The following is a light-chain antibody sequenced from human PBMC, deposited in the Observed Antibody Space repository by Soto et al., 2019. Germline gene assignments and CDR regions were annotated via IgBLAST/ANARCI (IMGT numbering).Light chain of an antibody. J-gene: IGKJ1*01. V-gene: IGKV1-39*01. CDR2: TSS. CDR1: QSVSTR. Sequence: DIQMTQSPPSLSASVGDRVTIICRASQSVSTRLAWYQQKPGKAPSLLIYTSSNLQTGVPSRFSGSGSGTHFTLTINSLQPEDFATYYCQQSYNTPRTFGQGTKVDIK. CDR3: QQSYNTPRT.